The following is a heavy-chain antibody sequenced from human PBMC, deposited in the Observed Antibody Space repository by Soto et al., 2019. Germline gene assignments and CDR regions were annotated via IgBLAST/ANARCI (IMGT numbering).Heavy chain of an antibody. D-gene: IGHD2-21*02. CDR2: IIPIFGTA. Sequence: ASVKVSCKASQGTFSSYAISWVRQAPGQGLEWMGGIIPIFGTANYAQKFQGRVTITADESTSTAYMELSSLRSEDTAVYYCARLDLVVTPDRPFQHWGQGTLVTVSS. CDR1: QGTFSSYA. CDR3: ARLDLVVTPDRPFQH. V-gene: IGHV1-69*13. J-gene: IGHJ1*01.